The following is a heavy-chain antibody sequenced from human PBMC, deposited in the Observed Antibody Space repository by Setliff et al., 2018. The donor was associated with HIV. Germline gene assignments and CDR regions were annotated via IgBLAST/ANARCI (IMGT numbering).Heavy chain of an antibody. Sequence: LSLTCAVSDYSISRGYYWGWIRQTPGKGLAWIGNIYNSGTNYYNPSLKSRVTISIDTSKNQFSLRLSSVTAADTAVYYCARQGEVGAPFDYWGQGTLVTVSS. J-gene: IGHJ4*02. CDR2: IYNSGTN. CDR3: ARQGEVGAPFDY. V-gene: IGHV4-38-2*01. D-gene: IGHD1-26*01. CDR1: DYSISRGYY.